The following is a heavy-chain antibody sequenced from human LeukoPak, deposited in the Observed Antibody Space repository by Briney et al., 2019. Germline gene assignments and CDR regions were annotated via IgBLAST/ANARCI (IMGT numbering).Heavy chain of an antibody. J-gene: IGHJ3*02. CDR2: ISAYNGNT. Sequence: ASVKVSCKASGYTFTSYGISWVRQAPGQGLEWMGWISAYNGNTNYAQKLQGRVTMTTDTPTSTAYMELRSLRSDDTAVYYCARGPYSYDSSGAFDIWGQGTMVTVSS. CDR1: GYTFTSYG. D-gene: IGHD3-22*01. CDR3: ARGPYSYDSSGAFDI. V-gene: IGHV1-18*01.